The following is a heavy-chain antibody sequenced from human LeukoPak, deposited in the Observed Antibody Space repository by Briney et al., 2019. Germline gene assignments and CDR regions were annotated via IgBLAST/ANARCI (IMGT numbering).Heavy chain of an antibody. V-gene: IGHV4-34*01. CDR2: INDSGST. Sequence: PSETLSLTCAVYGGSFSGYDWSWIRQPPGKGLEWIGEINDSGSTNYNPYLIRRVTIAVDTPKNQHSLKLSSVTAAHTAVYCCARGGHCSGGSCYRGCDPWGQGTLVSVS. CDR1: GGSFSGYD. CDR3: ARGGHCSGGSCYRGCDP. J-gene: IGHJ5*02. D-gene: IGHD2-15*01.